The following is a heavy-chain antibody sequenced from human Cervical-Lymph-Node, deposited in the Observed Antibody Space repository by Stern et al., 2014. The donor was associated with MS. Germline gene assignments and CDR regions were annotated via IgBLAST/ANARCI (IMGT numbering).Heavy chain of an antibody. D-gene: IGHD2-2*01. CDR1: GFSLRTSGVG. Sequence: ESGPTLVKPTQTLTLNCTFSGFSLRTSGVGVGWIRQPPGKALEWLAFMYWDDSKRYSPSLKNRLTITKDTSKNQVVLTMNNMDPVDTATFYCATHAPGVVPAALDYWGQGTLVTVS. CDR3: ATHAPGVVPAALDY. CDR2: MYWDDSK. V-gene: IGHV2-5*02. J-gene: IGHJ4*02.